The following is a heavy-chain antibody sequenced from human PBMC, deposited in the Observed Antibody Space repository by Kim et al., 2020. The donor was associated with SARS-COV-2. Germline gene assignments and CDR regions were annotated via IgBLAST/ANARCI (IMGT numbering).Heavy chain of an antibody. CDR1: GFTFNTYA. J-gene: IGHJ3*01. V-gene: IGHV3-23*01. Sequence: GGSLRLSCAASGFTFNTYAMSWVRQAPGKGLEWVSTISGSGGSISYADSVKGRFTISRDNSKNTVSLQMKSLRAEDTAVYYCAKCQNVIMTATAVDFWG. CDR2: ISGSGGSI. D-gene: IGHD2-21*01. CDR3: AKCQNVIMTATAVDF.